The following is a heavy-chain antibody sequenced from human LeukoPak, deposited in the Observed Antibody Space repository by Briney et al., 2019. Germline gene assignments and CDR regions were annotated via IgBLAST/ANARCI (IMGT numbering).Heavy chain of an antibody. CDR1: GGSISSYY. CDR3: ARWASSIAVAGGDWFDP. J-gene: IGHJ5*02. D-gene: IGHD6-19*01. Sequence: PSETLSLTCTVSGGSISSYYWSWIRQPPGKGLEWIGYIYYSGSTNYNPSLKSRVTISVDTSKNQFSLKLSSVTAADTAVYYCARWASSIAVAGGDWFDPWGQGTLVTVSS. CDR2: IYYSGST. V-gene: IGHV4-59*08.